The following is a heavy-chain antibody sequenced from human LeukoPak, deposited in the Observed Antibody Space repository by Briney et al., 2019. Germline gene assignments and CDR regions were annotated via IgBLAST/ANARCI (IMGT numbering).Heavy chain of an antibody. Sequence: GGSLRLSGAASGFTFSIYSMNWVRQAPGKGLEWVSSISSSSSYIYYADSVKGRFTISRDNAKNSLYLQMNSLRAEDTAVYYCAREVSFGGDFDYWGQGTLVTVSS. D-gene: IGHD3-10*01. CDR1: GFTFSIYS. J-gene: IGHJ4*02. V-gene: IGHV3-21*01. CDR3: AREVSFGGDFDY. CDR2: ISSSSSYI.